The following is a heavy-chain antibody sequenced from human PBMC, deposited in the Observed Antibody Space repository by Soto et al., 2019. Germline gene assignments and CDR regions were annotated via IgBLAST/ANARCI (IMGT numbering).Heavy chain of an antibody. J-gene: IGHJ6*02. Sequence: LSLTCTLPGGSISSYYWSWIRQPPGKGLEWIWYIDYSGSTNYNPSLKSRVTIPIDTSKNQFSQKLSSVTAAATTVYYCARGRGSGSSFYYSGMDVWGQGTTVTVSS. CDR1: GGSISSYY. D-gene: IGHD3-10*01. V-gene: IGHV4-59*01. CDR3: ARGRGSGSSFYYSGMDV. CDR2: IDYSGST.